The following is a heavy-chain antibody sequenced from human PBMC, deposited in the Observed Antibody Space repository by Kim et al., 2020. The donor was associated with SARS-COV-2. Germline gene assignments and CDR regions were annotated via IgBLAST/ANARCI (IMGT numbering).Heavy chain of an antibody. CDR3: ARDKGYGSGSPPSYYYYYYIDV. D-gene: IGHD3-10*01. CDR1: GYTFTSYG. J-gene: IGHJ6*03. V-gene: IGHV1-18*01. Sequence: ASVKVSCKASGYTFTSYGISWVRQAPGQGLEWMGWISAYNGNTNYAQKLQGRVTMTTDTSTSTAYMELRSLRSDDTAVYYCARDKGYGSGSPPSYYYYYYIDVCGKGTTVTVSS. CDR2: ISAYNGNT.